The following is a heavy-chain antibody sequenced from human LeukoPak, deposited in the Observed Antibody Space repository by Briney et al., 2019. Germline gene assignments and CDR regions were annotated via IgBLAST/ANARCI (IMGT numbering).Heavy chain of an antibody. CDR2: INPGGANT. D-gene: IGHD5-24*01. CDR3: ARIRDGYNDAYDI. CDR1: GYTFTNYY. J-gene: IGHJ3*02. Sequence: GASVKVSCKASGYTFTNYYTHWVRQAPGQGLEWMGLINPGGANTNYAQNFQGRVTMTRDTSTSTVYMELSSLRSEDTATYYCARIRDGYNDAYDIWGQGTVVTVPS. V-gene: IGHV1-46*01.